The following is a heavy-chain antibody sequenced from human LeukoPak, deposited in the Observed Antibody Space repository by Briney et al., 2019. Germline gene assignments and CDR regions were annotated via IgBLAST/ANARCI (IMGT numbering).Heavy chain of an antibody. CDR3: ARRGRIAAAGTDQYYFDY. J-gene: IGHJ4*02. V-gene: IGHV3-48*01. CDR1: GFTFSSYS. D-gene: IGHD6-13*01. Sequence: GGSLRLSCAASGFTFSSYSMNWVRRAPGKGLEWVSYISSSSSTIYYADSVKGRFTISRDNAKNSLYLQMNSLRAEDTAVYYCARRGRIAAAGTDQYYFDYWGQGTLVTVSS. CDR2: ISSSSSTI.